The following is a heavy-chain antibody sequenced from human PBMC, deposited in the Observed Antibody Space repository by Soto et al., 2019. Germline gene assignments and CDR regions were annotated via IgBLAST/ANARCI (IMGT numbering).Heavy chain of an antibody. CDR2: ILNDGSNR. J-gene: IGHJ6*02. CDR3: ARDDEYSGNGMDV. V-gene: IGHV3-33*01. D-gene: IGHD3-10*01. CDR1: GFTFSNYG. Sequence: QVQLVESGGGVVQPGRSLTLSCAASGFTFSNYGMHWVRQAPGKGLEWVAVILNDGSNRYHADSVKDRFTISRDNSKNTLYLQMNSLRAEDKAVYYCARDDEYSGNGMDVWGQGTKVTVS.